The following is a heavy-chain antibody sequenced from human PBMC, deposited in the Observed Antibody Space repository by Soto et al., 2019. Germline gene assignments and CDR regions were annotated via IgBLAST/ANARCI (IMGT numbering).Heavy chain of an antibody. J-gene: IGHJ3*02. V-gene: IGHV3-15*01. CDR2: IKSKTDGGTT. CDR3: TTDGYYYDSSGDTLNAFDI. CDR1: GFTFSNAW. D-gene: IGHD3-22*01. Sequence: GGSLSLSCAASGFTFSNAWMSWVRQAPGKGLEWVGRIKSKTDGGTTDYAAPVKGRFTISRDDSKNTLYLQMNSLKTEDTAVYYCTTDGYYYDSSGDTLNAFDIWGQGTMVTVSS.